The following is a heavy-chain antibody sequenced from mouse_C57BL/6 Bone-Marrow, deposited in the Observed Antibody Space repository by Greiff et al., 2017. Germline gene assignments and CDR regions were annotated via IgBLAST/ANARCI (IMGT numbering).Heavy chain of an antibody. CDR2: IDPENGDT. CDR1: GFNIKDDY. D-gene: IGHD2-2*01. J-gene: IGHJ1*03. CDR3: TTIGDDGGWYFDV. V-gene: IGHV14-4*01. Sequence: VQLKQSGAELVRPGASVKLSCTASGFNIKDDYMHWVKQRPEQGLEWIGWIDPENGDTEYASKFQGKATITADTSSTTAYLQLSSLTSEDTAVDYYTTIGDDGGWYFDVWGKGTTVTVSS.